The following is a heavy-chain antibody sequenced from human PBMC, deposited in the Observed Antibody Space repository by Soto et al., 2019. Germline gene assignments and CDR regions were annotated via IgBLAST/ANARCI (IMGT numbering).Heavy chain of an antibody. J-gene: IGHJ4*02. Sequence: SETLSLTCTVSGGSTLNGGHYWTWIRQHPGKGLEWIGKIFFSGNTHYNPALKSRLTFSVATTKNQFSLKLTSVTAADTAIYYCARDNCGDMLDFWGPGTLGTVSS. CDR2: IFFSGNT. CDR3: ARDNCGDMLDF. V-gene: IGHV4-31*03. CDR1: GGSTLNGGHY. D-gene: IGHD4-17*01.